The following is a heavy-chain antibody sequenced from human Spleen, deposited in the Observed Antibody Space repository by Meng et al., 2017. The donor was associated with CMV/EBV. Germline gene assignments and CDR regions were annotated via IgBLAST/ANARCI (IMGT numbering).Heavy chain of an antibody. CDR3: ASSAILDY. J-gene: IGHJ4*01. CDR1: GFTVSSNL. V-gene: IGHV3-53*01. D-gene: IGHD1-26*01. Sequence: GGSLRLSCAASGFTVSSNLMTWVRQAPGKGLEWVSVIYSGGSTYYADSVKGRFTISRDNSKNTLYLQKNTLRAEDTAVYYCASSAILDYWGHGTLVTVSS. CDR2: IYSGGST.